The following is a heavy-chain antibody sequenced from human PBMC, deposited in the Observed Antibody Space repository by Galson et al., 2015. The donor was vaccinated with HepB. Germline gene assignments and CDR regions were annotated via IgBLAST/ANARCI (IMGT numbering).Heavy chain of an antibody. CDR3: ARAVDYYYGMDV. CDR2: ISYDGSNK. V-gene: IGHV3-30-3*01. CDR1: GFTFSSYA. Sequence: SLRLSCAASGFTFSSYAMHWVRQAPGKGLEWVAVISYDGSNKYYADSVKGRFTISRDNSKNTLYLQMNSLRAEDTAVYYCARAVDYYYGMDVWGQGTTVTVSS. J-gene: IGHJ6*02.